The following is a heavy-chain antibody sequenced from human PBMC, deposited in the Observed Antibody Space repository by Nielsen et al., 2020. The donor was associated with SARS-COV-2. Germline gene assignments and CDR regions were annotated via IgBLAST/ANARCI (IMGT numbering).Heavy chain of an antibody. D-gene: IGHD6-19*01. CDR1: GFTFDDYG. CDR3: ARDRVGSSGWDYYFDY. Sequence: GESLKISCAASGFTFDDYGMSWVRQAPGKGLEWVSGINWNGSSTGYADSVKGRFTISRDNAKNSMYLQMNSLRAEDTAVYYCARDRVGSSGWDYYFDYWGQGTLVTVSS. CDR2: INWNGSST. V-gene: IGHV3-20*04. J-gene: IGHJ4*02.